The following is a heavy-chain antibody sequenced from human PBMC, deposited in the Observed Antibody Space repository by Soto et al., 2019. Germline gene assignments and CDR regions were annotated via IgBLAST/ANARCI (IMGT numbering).Heavy chain of an antibody. J-gene: IGHJ4*02. CDR3: ARGYSVAVPGGGL. V-gene: IGHV1-3*01. Sequence: ASVKVSCKASGYTFTSYAMHWVRQAPGQRLEWMGWINAGNGNTKYSQKFQGRVTITRDTSASTAYMELSSLRSEDTAVYYCARGYSVAVPGGGLWGQGTLVTVSS. CDR2: INAGNGNT. D-gene: IGHD6-19*01. CDR1: GYTFTSYA.